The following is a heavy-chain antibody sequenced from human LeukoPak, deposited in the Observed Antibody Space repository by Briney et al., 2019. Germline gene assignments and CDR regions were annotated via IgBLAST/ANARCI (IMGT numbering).Heavy chain of an antibody. CDR2: IYYSGST. CDR1: GGSISSYY. CDR3: ARRSYDSSYYFDY. D-gene: IGHD3-22*01. J-gene: IGHJ4*02. V-gene: IGHV4-59*01. Sequence: SETLSLTCTVSGGSISSYYWSWIRQPPGKGLEWIGYIYYSGSTNYNASLKSRVTISVDTSKNQFSLKLNSVTAADTAVYYCARRSYDSSYYFDYWGQGTLVTVSS.